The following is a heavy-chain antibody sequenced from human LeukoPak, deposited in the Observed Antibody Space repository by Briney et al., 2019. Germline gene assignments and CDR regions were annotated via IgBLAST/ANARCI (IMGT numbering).Heavy chain of an antibody. V-gene: IGHV4-34*01. J-gene: IGHJ6*03. D-gene: IGHD6-13*01. CDR1: GGSFSGYY. CDR2: INHSGST. Sequence: SETLSLTCAVYGGSFSGYYWSWIRQPPGKGLEWIVEINHSGSTNYNPSLKSRVTISVDTSKNQFSLKLSSVTAADTAVYYCAKSSSWFYYYYMDVWGKGTTVTVSS. CDR3: AKSSSWFYYYYMDV.